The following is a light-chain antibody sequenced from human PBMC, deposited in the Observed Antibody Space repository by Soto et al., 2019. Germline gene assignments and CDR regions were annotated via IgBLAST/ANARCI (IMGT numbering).Light chain of an antibody. Sequence: EIVLTQSPGTLSLSPGARATLSCRTSQTVSSSFLAWYQQKGGQAPRVVIYGASNRATGIPDRFGGSGSGTDFTLTISRLEPEDFAVYYCQQYGSSVYTFGQGTRLEIK. J-gene: IGKJ2*01. CDR3: QQYGSSVYT. CDR2: GAS. CDR1: QTVSSSF. V-gene: IGKV3-20*01.